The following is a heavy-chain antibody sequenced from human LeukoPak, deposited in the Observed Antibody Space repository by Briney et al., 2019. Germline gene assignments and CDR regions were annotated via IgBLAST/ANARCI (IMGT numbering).Heavy chain of an antibody. CDR2: ISYDGSNK. J-gene: IGHJ3*01. CDR3: ARDPYGGRGYGAFDL. V-gene: IGHV3-30-3*01. Sequence: PGGSLRLSCAASGFTFSSYAMHWVRQAPGKGLEWVAVISYDGSNKYYADSVKGRFTISRDNSKNTLYLQMNSLRAEDTAVYYCARDPYGGRGYGAFDLWGQGTMVTVSS. D-gene: IGHD5-12*01. CDR1: GFTFSSYA.